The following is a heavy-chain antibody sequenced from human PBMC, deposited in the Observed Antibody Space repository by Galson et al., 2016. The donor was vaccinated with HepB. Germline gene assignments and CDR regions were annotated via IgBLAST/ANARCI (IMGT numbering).Heavy chain of an antibody. CDR2: MVPSSGDT. V-gene: IGHV1-8*02. J-gene: IGHJ4*02. CDR3: ARGTHRPFDY. CDR1: GYTFNTYG. Sequence: SVKVSCKASGYTFNTYGVAWVRQATGQAPEWMGWMVPSSGDTGYARTFQGRLTMTRNTSIGTAYMELSSLTSEDTAVYYCARGTHRPFDYWGQGTLVTVSS.